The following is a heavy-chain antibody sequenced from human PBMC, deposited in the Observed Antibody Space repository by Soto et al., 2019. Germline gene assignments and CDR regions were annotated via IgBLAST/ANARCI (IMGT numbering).Heavy chain of an antibody. CDR2: INHSGST. CDR3: ARGASSWLYYYGMDV. CDR1: GGSISSSSYY. Sequence: SETLSLTCTVSGGSISSSSYYWSWIRQPPGKGLEWIGEINHSGSTNYNPSLKSRVTISVDTSKNQFSLKLSSVTAADTAVYYCARGASSWLYYYGMDVWGQGTTVTVSS. D-gene: IGHD6-13*01. V-gene: IGHV4-39*07. J-gene: IGHJ6*02.